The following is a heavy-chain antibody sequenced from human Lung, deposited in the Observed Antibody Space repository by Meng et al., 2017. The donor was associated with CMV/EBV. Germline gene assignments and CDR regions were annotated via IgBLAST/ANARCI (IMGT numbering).Heavy chain of an antibody. CDR3: ARTGTSENNYYYYGMDV. D-gene: IGHD1/OR15-1a*01. CDR1: GFTFSDYY. V-gene: IGHV3-11*01. CDR2: ISSSGSTI. J-gene: IGHJ6*02. Sequence: SXKISXAASGFTFSDYYMSWIRQAPGKGLEWVSYISSSGSTIYYADSVKGRFTISRDNAKNSLYLQMNSLRDEDTAVYYCARTGTSENNYYYYGMDVWGQGTTVXVSS.